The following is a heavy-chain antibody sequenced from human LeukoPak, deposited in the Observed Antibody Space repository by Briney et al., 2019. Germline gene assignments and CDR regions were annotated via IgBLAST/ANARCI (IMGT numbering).Heavy chain of an antibody. CDR1: GFTFSFYW. D-gene: IGHD5-12*01. Sequence: GGSLRLSCAASGFTFSFYWMHWVRQAPGKGLVWVSLIKSDGSSAMYADSVKGRFSLSRDNAKNTLYLQMNSLRAEDTAVYFCARELASAAFDYWGQGTPVTVSS. J-gene: IGHJ4*02. V-gene: IGHV3-74*03. CDR2: IKSDGSSA. CDR3: ARELASAAFDY.